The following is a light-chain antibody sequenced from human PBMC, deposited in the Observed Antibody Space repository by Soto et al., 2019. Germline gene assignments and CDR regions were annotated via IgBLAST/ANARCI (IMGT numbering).Light chain of an antibody. Sequence: EIVMTQSPSTLSLSPGDSATLSCRASQSVSNNLAWYHQKPGQAPRVLIYGASIRATGVPARFSGSGSGTEFTLTISSLQSEDFALFYCQQYYNWPLTFGQGTKVDIK. CDR3: QQYYNWPLT. V-gene: IGKV3-15*01. CDR2: GAS. CDR1: QSVSNN. J-gene: IGKJ1*01.